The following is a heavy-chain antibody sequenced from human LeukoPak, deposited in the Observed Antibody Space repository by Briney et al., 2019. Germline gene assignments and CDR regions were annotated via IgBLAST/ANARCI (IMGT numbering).Heavy chain of an antibody. V-gene: IGHV3-23*01. Sequence: GGSLRLSCAVSGITLSNYGMSWVRQAPGKGLEWVAGISGSGGSTNYADSVKGRFTISRDNPKNALFLQMNSLRAEDTAVYFCAKRGVVIRVILVGFHKEAYYFDSWGQGALVTVSS. CDR1: GITLSNYG. D-gene: IGHD3-22*01. CDR2: ISGSGGST. CDR3: AKRGVVIRVILVGFHKEAYYFDS. J-gene: IGHJ4*02.